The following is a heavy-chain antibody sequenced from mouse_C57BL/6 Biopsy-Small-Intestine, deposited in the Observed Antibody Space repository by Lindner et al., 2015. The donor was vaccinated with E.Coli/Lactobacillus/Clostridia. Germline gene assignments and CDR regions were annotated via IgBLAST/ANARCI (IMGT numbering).Heavy chain of an antibody. Sequence: VQLQESGADLMKPGASVKLSCKAIGYTFTDYWIDWVKQRPGHGLEWIGEILPGSDDTNFNEKFKGKASFTAVTSSNTAYMQLSSLTTEDSAIYFCVRRPFDYWGQGTTLTVSS. CDR3: VRRPFDY. J-gene: IGHJ2*01. CDR2: ILPGSDDT. V-gene: IGHV1-9*01. CDR1: GYTFTDYW.